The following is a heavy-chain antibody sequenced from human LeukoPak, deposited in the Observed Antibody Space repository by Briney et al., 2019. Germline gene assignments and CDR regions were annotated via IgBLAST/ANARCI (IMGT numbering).Heavy chain of an antibody. CDR2: IFPSGGEI. J-gene: IGHJ4*02. Sequence: GGSLRLSCEASGFTFSTFAMSWDRQPPGKGLEWVSSIFPSGGEIHYADSVRGRFTISRDNSKSTLSLQMNSLRAEDTAIYYCATYRQVLLPFESWGQGTLVTVSS. CDR3: ATYRQVLLPFES. D-gene: IGHD2-8*02. V-gene: IGHV3-23*01. CDR1: GFTFSTFA.